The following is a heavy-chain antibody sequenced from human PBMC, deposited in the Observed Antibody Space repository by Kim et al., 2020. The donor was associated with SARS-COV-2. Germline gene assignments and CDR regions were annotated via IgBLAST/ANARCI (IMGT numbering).Heavy chain of an antibody. CDR2: ISSSSSYT. D-gene: IGHD6-13*01. CDR3: ARLGRRTRKGIAAENNWFDP. Sequence: GGSLRLSCAASGFTFSDYYMSWIRQAPGKGLEWVSYISSSSSYTNYADSVKGRFTISRDNAKNSLYLQMNSLRAEDTAVYYCARLGRRTRKGIAAENNWFDPWGQGTLVTVSS. J-gene: IGHJ5*02. CDR1: GFTFSDYY. V-gene: IGHV3-11*06.